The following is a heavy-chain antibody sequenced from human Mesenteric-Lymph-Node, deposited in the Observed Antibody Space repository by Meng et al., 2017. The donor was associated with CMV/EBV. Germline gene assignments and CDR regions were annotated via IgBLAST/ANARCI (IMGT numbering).Heavy chain of an antibody. V-gene: IGHV4-39*01. CDR1: GGSTSSSSYY. D-gene: IGHD3-22*01. J-gene: IGHJ5*02. Sequence: GSLRLSCTVSGGSTSSSSYYWGWIRQPPGKGLEWIGSIYYSGSTYYNPSLKSRVTISVDTSKNQSSLKLSSVTAADTAVYYCARHPIITMIVVVIPGGGFDPWGQGTLVTVSS. CDR3: ARHPIITMIVVVIPGGGFDP. CDR2: IYYSGST.